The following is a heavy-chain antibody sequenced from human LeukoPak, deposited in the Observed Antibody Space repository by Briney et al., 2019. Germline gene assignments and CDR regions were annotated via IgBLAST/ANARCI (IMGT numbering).Heavy chain of an antibody. CDR3: TTDPGFGVVIISVGRIDY. V-gene: IGHV3-15*01. CDR1: GFTFSNAW. J-gene: IGHJ4*02. D-gene: IGHD3-3*01. CDR2: IKSKTDGGTT. Sequence: GGSLRLSCAASGFTFSNAWMSWVRQAPGKGLEWVGRIKSKTDGGTTDYAAPVKGRFTISRDDSKNTLYLQMNSLKTEDTAVYYCTTDPGFGVVIISVGRIDYWGQGTLVTVSS.